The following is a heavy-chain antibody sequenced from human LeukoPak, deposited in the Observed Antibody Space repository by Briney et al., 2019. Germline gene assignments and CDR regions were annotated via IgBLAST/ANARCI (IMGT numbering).Heavy chain of an antibody. D-gene: IGHD3-22*01. Sequence: SQTLSLTCTVSGGSIRSDNYYWSWIRHPPGKGLEWIGEINNIGRPNYNPSLKSRVTISVDTSKNQFSLKLSSVTAADTAVYYCARVVRYYDSSGYYKTGEYYSMDVWGKGTTVTVSS. V-gene: IGHV4-30-4*08. J-gene: IGHJ6*03. CDR3: ARVVRYYDSSGYYKTGEYYSMDV. CDR2: INNIGRP. CDR1: GGSIRSDNYY.